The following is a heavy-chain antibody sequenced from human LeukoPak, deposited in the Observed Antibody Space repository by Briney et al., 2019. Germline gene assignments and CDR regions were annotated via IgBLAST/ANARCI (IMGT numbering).Heavy chain of an antibody. Sequence: GGSLRLSCAASGFTVSSNYMSWVRQAPGKGLEWVSVIYSGGSTYFADSVKGRFTISRDNSKNTLYLQMNSLRAEDTAVYYCASHYLYDAFDIWGQGTMVTVSS. CDR3: ASHYLYDAFDI. J-gene: IGHJ3*02. CDR1: GFTVSSNY. CDR2: IYSGGST. V-gene: IGHV3-53*01. D-gene: IGHD3-10*01.